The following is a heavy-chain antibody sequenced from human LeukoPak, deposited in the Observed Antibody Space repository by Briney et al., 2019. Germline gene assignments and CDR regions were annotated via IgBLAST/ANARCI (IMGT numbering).Heavy chain of an antibody. J-gene: IGHJ4*02. D-gene: IGHD3-22*01. V-gene: IGHV3-7*01. CDR1: GFTFNSNW. Sequence: GGPLRLSCVASGFTFNSNWMSWVRQAPGKGLEWVANIKQDGSEKYYVASVKGRFTISRDNARNSLSLQMNSLRAEDTAVYYCARDKYYDRYFDSWGQGTLVTVSS. CDR3: ARDKYYDRYFDS. CDR2: IKQDGSEK.